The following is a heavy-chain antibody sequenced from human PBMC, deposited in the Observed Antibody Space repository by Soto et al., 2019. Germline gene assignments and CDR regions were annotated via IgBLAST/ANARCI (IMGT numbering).Heavy chain of an antibody. CDR3: ARRAGGQSSGYYLNGFDI. CDR2: IYPGDSET. D-gene: IGHD3-22*01. J-gene: IGHJ3*02. CDR1: GYSFTSYW. Sequence: PGESLKISCEGSGYSFTSYWIAWVRQMPGKGLEWMGIIYPGDSETRYSPSFQGQVTISVDKSISTAYPQWSSLQASDTAMYYCARRAGGQSSGYYLNGFDIWGQGTMVTVSS. V-gene: IGHV5-51*01.